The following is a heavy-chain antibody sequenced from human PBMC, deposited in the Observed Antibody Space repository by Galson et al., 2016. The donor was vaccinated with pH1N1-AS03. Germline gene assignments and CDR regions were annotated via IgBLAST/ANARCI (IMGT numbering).Heavy chain of an antibody. CDR3: AKECGLGGSHDD. V-gene: IGHV3-30*02. Sequence: SLRLSCAASELTLTNYGMHWFRQGPGKGLEWVAFIAYDGSYVNYADFVKGRFTISRDSSKSTLYLQMNSLRPEDTAVYYCAKECGLGGSHDDWGQGTLVTVSS. CDR2: IAYDGSYV. J-gene: IGHJ4*02. D-gene: IGHD3-16*01. CDR1: ELTLTNYG.